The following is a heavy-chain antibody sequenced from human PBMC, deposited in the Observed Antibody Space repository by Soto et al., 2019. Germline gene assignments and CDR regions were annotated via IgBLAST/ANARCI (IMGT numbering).Heavy chain of an antibody. CDR2: IYTKERT. D-gene: IGHD3-16*01. CDR3: ARDDYQAGGNNWFDP. Sequence: PSETLSLTCTVSGGSITNYYWSWIRQPAGKGLEWIGRIYTKERTNYNLSFRNRVTMSVDTSKNQFSLKLDAVTAADTAVYYCARDDYQAGGNNWFDPWGQGTLVTVSS. J-gene: IGHJ5*02. CDR1: GGSITNYY. V-gene: IGHV4-4*07.